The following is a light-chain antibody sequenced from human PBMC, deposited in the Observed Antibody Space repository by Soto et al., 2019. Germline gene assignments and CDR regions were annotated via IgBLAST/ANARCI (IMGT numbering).Light chain of an antibody. J-gene: IGKJ5*01. CDR1: QNIYNY. CDR3: EQTYSTPVT. CDR2: AAS. Sequence: DIQMTQSPSSLSASVGDRVTLTCRTSQNIYNYLNWYQQKPGKAPKLLIYAASSVQSGVPLRFSGSGSGTDFTLTISSLQPEDFATYYCEQTYSTPVTFGQGTRLEVK. V-gene: IGKV1-39*01.